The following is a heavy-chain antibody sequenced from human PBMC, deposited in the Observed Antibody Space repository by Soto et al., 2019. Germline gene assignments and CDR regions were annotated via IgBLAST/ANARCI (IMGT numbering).Heavy chain of an antibody. V-gene: IGHV3-23*01. Sequence: EVQLLESGGDLIQPGGSLRLSCAASGFTFGTYAISWVRQPPGRGLEWVSTISNGGDFTYYVDSVKGRFTISRDNSKNTVYLQMNSLRTEDTAVYYCTKRAMAGTKPLSFDYWGQGSLVTVSS. CDR3: TKRAMAGTKPLSFDY. D-gene: IGHD6-19*01. CDR1: GFTFGTYA. J-gene: IGHJ4*02. CDR2: ISNGGDFT.